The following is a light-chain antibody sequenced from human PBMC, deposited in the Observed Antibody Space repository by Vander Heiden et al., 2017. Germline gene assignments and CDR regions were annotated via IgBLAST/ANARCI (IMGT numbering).Light chain of an antibody. CDR3: QQRSNWTSLT. Sequence: IVFTQSPATRSLSPGERATLPCGASQSVSSYLAWYQQQPGEAPTILIYDAAYRATGSPARFSGSGSGTAFSPPISSLEPEDFAVYYCQQRSNWTSLTFGGGTKVEIK. V-gene: IGKV3-11*01. CDR2: DAA. J-gene: IGKJ4*01. CDR1: QSVSSY.